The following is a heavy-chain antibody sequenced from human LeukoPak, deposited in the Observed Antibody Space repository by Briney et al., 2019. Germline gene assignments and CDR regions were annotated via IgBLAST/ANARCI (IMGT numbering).Heavy chain of an antibody. V-gene: IGHV3-48*03. CDR2: ISASGYSI. CDR1: GFTLSSYG. Sequence: GGSLRLSCTASGFTLSSYGMNWVRQAPGKGLDWVAYISASGYSIYNSASSRGRFTISRDNAKNSLYLQLNSLRAEDTAVYYCARNFNGLDPWGQGTLVTHSS. CDR3: ARNFNGLDP. D-gene: IGHD1-7*01. J-gene: IGHJ5*02.